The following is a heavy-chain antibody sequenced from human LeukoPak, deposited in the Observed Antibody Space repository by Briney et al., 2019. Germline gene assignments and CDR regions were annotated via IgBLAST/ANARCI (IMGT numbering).Heavy chain of an antibody. J-gene: IGHJ3*02. CDR1: GGSISSSNW. CDR2: IYHSGST. Sequence: SGTLSLTCAVSGGSISSSNWWSWVRQPPGKGLEWIGEIYHSGSTNYNPSLKSRVTISVDTSKNQFSLKLSSVTAADTAVYYCARDTLPQLWWPSGAFDIWGQGTMVTVSS. D-gene: IGHD2-21*01. CDR3: ARDTLPQLWWPSGAFDI. V-gene: IGHV4-4*02.